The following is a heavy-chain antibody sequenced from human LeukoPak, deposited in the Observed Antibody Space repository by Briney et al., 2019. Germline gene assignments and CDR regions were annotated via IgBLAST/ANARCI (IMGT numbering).Heavy chain of an antibody. Sequence: SETLSLTCAVSGGSISSNNWWIWVRQSPEKGLGWIGEIYHDGSTNYNPSLKSRVTISMDKSKNQLSLKLNFVTAADTAVYYCARDRGGYTYSHDYWGQGTLVTVSS. CDR2: IYHDGST. D-gene: IGHD5-18*01. V-gene: IGHV4-4*02. J-gene: IGHJ4*02. CDR1: GGSISSNNW. CDR3: ARDRGGYTYSHDY.